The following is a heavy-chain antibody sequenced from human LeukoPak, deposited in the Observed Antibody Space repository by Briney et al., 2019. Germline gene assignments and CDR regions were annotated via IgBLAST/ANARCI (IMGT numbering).Heavy chain of an antibody. CDR3: ARVLTMVRGVTTYYFDY. CDR1: GFTFSNYW. Sequence: GGSLRLSCVFSGFTFSNYWMSWVRQAPGKGLEWVANIKQDESEKHYVDSVKGRFTISRDNAKNSLYLQMNSLRAEDTAVYYCARVLTMVRGVTTYYFDYWGQGTLVTVSS. V-gene: IGHV3-7*03. J-gene: IGHJ4*02. CDR2: IKQDESEK. D-gene: IGHD3-10*01.